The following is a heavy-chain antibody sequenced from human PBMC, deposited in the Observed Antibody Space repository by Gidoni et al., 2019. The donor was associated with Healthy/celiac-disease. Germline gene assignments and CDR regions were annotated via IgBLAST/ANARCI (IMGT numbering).Heavy chain of an antibody. CDR2: ISYDGSNK. D-gene: IGHD6-19*01. CDR3: ARVSSGWLDAFDI. Sequence: QVQLVESGGGVVQPGRSLRLSCAASGFTFSSYAMHWVRQAPGKGLGWVAVISYDGSNKYYADSVKGRFTISRDNSKNTLYLQMNSLRAEDTAVYYCARVSSGWLDAFDIWGQGTMVTVSS. V-gene: IGHV3-30-3*01. J-gene: IGHJ3*02. CDR1: GFTFSSYA.